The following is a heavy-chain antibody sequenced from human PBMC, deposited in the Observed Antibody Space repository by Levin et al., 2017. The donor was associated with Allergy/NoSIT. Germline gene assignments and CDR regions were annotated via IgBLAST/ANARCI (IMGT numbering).Heavy chain of an antibody. J-gene: IGHJ5*01. Sequence: ASVKVSCKASGYSFSDYYIHWVRQAPGQGLEWMGRINPNSGGTNYAQTFQGRVTMTRDTSTCSAYMDVSRLTSDDTAVYYCARDKSYRHTGGSYDSWGQGTLVTVSS. CDR3: ARDKSYRHTGGSYDS. CDR1: GYSFSDYY. V-gene: IGHV1-2*02. D-gene: IGHD2-8*02. CDR2: INPNSGGT.